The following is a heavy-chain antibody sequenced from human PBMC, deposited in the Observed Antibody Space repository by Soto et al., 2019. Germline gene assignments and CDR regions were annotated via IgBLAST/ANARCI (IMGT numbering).Heavy chain of an antibody. CDR2: INPSGGST. CDR1: GYTFTSYY. Sequence: QVQLVQSGAEVKKPGASVKVSCKASGYTFTSYYMHWVRQAPGQGLEWMGIINPSGGSTSYAQKFQGRVTMTRDTSTSTVYMELSSLRSEDTAVYYCARGADIVATISTEKDYFDYWGQGTLVTVSS. CDR3: ARGADIVATISTEKDYFDY. D-gene: IGHD5-12*01. V-gene: IGHV1-46*01. J-gene: IGHJ4*02.